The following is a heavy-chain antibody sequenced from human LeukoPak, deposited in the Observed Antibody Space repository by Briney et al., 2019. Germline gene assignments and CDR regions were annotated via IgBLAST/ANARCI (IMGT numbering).Heavy chain of an antibody. CDR3: ARVAVLSGYFDY. V-gene: IGHV1-46*01. CDR2: INPSGGST. D-gene: IGHD3-10*01. CDR1: GYTFTSYY. J-gene: IGHJ4*02. Sequence: GASVTVSFKASGYTFTSYYMHWVRQAPGQGLEWMGIINPSGGSTSYAQKFQGRVTMTRDTPTSTVYMELSSLRSEDTAVYYCARVAVLSGYFDYWGQGTLVTVSS.